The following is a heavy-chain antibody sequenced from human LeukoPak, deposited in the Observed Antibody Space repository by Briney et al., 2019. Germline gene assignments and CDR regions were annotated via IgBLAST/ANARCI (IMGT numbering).Heavy chain of an antibody. CDR1: GYTFTSYG. CDR3: ARADNYYDSSGPVFY. Sequence: ASVKVSCKASGYTFTSYGISWVRQAPGRGLEWMGWISAYNGNTNYAQKLQGRVTMTTDTSTSTAYMELRSLRSDDTAVYYCARADNYYDSSGPVFYWGQGTLVTVSS. J-gene: IGHJ4*02. CDR2: ISAYNGNT. D-gene: IGHD3-22*01. V-gene: IGHV1-18*01.